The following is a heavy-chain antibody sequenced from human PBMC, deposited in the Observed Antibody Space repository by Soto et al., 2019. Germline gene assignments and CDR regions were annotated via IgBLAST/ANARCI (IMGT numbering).Heavy chain of an antibody. J-gene: IGHJ4*02. CDR1: GGTFSRYT. V-gene: IGHV1-69*02. CDR3: AADHGYGESTERYYFDY. Sequence: ASVKVSCKASGGTFSRYTISWVRQAPGRGLEWMGRIIPILGIANYAQKFQGRVTITADKSTSTAYMELSSLRSEDTAVYYCAADHGYGESTERYYFDYWGQGTLVTVSS. D-gene: IGHD5-12*01. CDR2: IIPILGIA.